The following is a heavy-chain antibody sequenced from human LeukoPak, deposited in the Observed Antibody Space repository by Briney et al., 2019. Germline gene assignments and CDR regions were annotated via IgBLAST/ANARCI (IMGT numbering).Heavy chain of an antibody. CDR2: ISSNGGRT. D-gene: IGHD3-22*01. V-gene: IGHV3-64*01. CDR3: ATYYYDSGGFHFHH. J-gene: IGHJ1*01. CDR1: GFTFRSYG. Sequence: GGSLRLSCAASGFTFRSYGMHWVRQAPGKGLEYVSAISSNGGRTYYANSAKGRFTIPRDNSRNTLYLQMGSLRAEDMAVYYCATYYYDSGGFHFHHWGQGTLVTVSS.